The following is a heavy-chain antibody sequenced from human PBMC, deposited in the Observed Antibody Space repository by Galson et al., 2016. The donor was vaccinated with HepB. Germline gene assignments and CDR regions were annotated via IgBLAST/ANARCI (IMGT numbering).Heavy chain of an antibody. CDR2: ISASSSHI. CDR1: GFTFSTYS. CDR3: ARVIERWPSCSGGNGYSGPWFDP. V-gene: IGHV3-21*01. J-gene: IGHJ5*02. D-gene: IGHD2-15*01. Sequence: SLRLSCAASGFTFSTYSMNWVRQAPGKGLXXVSXISASSSHIYYADSVKGRFTISRDNSKNTAYLQMSSLRAEDTAVYYCARVIERWPSCSGGNGYSGPWFDPWGQGTLVTVSS.